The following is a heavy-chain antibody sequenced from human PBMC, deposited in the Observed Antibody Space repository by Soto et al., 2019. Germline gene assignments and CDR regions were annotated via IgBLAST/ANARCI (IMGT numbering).Heavy chain of an antibody. V-gene: IGHV3-23*01. CDR1: GFTFSSYA. Sequence: EVQLLESGGGLVQPGGSLRLSCAASGFTFSSYAMSWVRQAPGKGLEWVSAISGSGGNTYYADSVKGRFTISRYNSKNTLYMQMNSLRAEDTAVYYWAKNVCGITLFGGMAVWGQGTTVTVSS. CDR3: AKNVCGITLFGGMAV. CDR2: ISGSGGNT. J-gene: IGHJ6*02. D-gene: IGHD3-9*01.